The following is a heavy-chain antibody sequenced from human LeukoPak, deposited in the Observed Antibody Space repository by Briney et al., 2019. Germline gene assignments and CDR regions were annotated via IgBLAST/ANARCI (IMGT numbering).Heavy chain of an antibody. J-gene: IGHJ4*02. CDR3: ARGFTMVRGVITYYFDY. D-gene: IGHD3-10*01. CDR2: ISYDGSNK. Sequence: GGSLRLSCAASGFTFSSYAMHWVRQAPGKGLEWVAVISYDGSNKYYADSVKGRFTISRDNSKNTLYLQMNSLRAEDTAVYYCARGFTMVRGVITYYFDYWGQGTLVTVSS. CDR1: GFTFSSYA. V-gene: IGHV3-30*01.